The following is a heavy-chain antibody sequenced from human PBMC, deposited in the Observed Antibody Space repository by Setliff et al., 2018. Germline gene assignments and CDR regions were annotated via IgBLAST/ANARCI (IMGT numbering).Heavy chain of an antibody. V-gene: IGHV3-23*01. J-gene: IGHJ4*02. CDR2: ISGSGDST. Sequence: PGGSLRLSCAASGFTFSTYSMSWVRQAPGKGLEWVSAISGSGDSTYYADSVKGRFTISRDNSKNTLHLLMNSLRAEDTAVYSCAKGQPHPNWGSSDYWGQGTLVTVSS. CDR1: GFTFSTYS. D-gene: IGHD7-27*01. CDR3: AKGQPHPNWGSSDY.